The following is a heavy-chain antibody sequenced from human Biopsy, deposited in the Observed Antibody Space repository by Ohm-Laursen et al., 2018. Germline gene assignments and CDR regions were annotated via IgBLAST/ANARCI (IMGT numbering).Heavy chain of an antibody. CDR1: GFSVSSYD. J-gene: IGHJ6*02. Sequence: SLRLSCAASGFSVSSYDMNWVRQAPGKGLEWISYINEVSSHIYDADSVKGRIAVARDNAKNSLYLQLNSLRAEDTAVYYCARDSSGTGRAGGMDVWGQGTTVTVSS. V-gene: IGHV3-21*01. CDR3: ARDSSGTGRAGGMDV. D-gene: IGHD1/OR15-1a*01. CDR2: INEVSSHI.